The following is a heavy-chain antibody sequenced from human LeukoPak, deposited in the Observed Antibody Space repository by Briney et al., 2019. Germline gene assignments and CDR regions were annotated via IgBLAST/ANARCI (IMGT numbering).Heavy chain of an antibody. D-gene: IGHD2-15*01. J-gene: IGHJ3*02. Sequence: SETLSLTGTVSGGSISSYYWSWIRQPPGKGLEWIGYIYYSGSTNYNPSLKSRVTISVDTSKNQFSLKLSSVTAADTAVYYCATGGSAYAFDIWGQGTMVTVSS. CDR2: IYYSGST. CDR1: GGSISSYY. V-gene: IGHV4-59*13. CDR3: ATGGSAYAFDI.